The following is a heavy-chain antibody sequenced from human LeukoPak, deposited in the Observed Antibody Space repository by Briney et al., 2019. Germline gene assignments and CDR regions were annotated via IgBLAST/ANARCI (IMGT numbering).Heavy chain of an antibody. D-gene: IGHD4-17*01. CDR1: GFTFSSYG. CDR3: AKGPLYSGDYFDY. V-gene: IGHV3-30*02. Sequence: PGGSLRLSCAASGFTFSSYGMHWVRQAPGKGLEWVAFIRYDGSNKYYADPVKGRFTISRDNSKNTLYLQMNSLRAEDTAIYYCAKGPLYSGDYFDYWGQGTLVTVSS. J-gene: IGHJ4*02. CDR2: IRYDGSNK.